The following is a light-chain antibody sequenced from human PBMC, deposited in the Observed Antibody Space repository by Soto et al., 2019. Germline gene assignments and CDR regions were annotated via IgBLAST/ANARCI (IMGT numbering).Light chain of an antibody. CDR2: WAS. Sequence: IVMTQSPDSLAVSLGERATINCKSSQSVLYRSNNKNHLAWYQQKPGQPPQLVIYWASTRESGVPDRFSGSVSGTDFTLTISSLQAEDVALYYCYQYVRTPLPFGGGTKVEIK. J-gene: IGKJ4*01. V-gene: IGKV4-1*01. CDR3: YQYVRTPLP. CDR1: QSVLYRSNNKNH.